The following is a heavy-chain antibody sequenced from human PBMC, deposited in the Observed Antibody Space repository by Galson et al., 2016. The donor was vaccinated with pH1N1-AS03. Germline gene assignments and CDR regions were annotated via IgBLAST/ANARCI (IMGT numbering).Heavy chain of an antibody. J-gene: IGHJ3*02. D-gene: IGHD5-24*01. CDR2: IGSGGIPI. V-gene: IGHV3-48*02. Sequence: SLRLSCATSGFTFSTYSMDWVRQAPGRGLEWVSFIGSGGIPIYYADSVKGRFTISRDNARNSVYLQMNRLRDEDTAVYYCARGWLENTFDIWGQGTMVTVSS. CDR3: ARGWLENTFDI. CDR1: GFTFSTYS.